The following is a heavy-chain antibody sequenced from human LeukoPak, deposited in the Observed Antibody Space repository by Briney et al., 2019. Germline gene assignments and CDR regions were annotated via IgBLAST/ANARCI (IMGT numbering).Heavy chain of an antibody. J-gene: IGHJ4*02. V-gene: IGHV7-4-1*02. CDR1: GYTFTTYA. CDR3: ARGYYDSSGCIDY. Sequence: ASVKVSCKASGYTFTTYAMNWVRQAPGHGLEWMGWINTYTGNPTYAQGFTGRFVLSLDTSVSTAYLQVSGLKAEDTAVYYCARGYYDSSGCIDYWGQGTLVTVSS. D-gene: IGHD3-22*01. CDR2: INTYTGNP.